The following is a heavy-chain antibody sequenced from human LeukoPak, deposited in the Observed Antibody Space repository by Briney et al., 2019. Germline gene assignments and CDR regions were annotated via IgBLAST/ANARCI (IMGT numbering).Heavy chain of an antibody. CDR3: ARATRYCSSTSCPTRGMDV. CDR1: GGSFSGYY. Sequence: SETLSLICAVYGGSFSGYYWSWIRQPPGKGLEWIGEINHSGSTNYNPSLKSRVTISVDTSKNQFSLKLSSVTAADTAVYYCARATRYCSSTSCPTRGMDVWGQGTTVTVSS. D-gene: IGHD2-2*01. CDR2: INHSGST. V-gene: IGHV4-34*01. J-gene: IGHJ6*02.